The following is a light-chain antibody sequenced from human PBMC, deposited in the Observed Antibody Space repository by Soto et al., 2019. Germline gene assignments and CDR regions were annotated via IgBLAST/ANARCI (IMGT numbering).Light chain of an antibody. CDR1: TSNIGAGYE. CDR3: TSYTTSSTWV. V-gene: IGLV1-40*01. Sequence: QAVVTQPPSVSGAPGQRVTISCTGSTSNIGAGYEVHWYQQLPGTAPKLLVSGHNIRPSGVSDRFSGSKSDNTASLTISGLQADDEADYFCTSYTTSSTWVFGGGTKLTVL. J-gene: IGLJ3*02. CDR2: GHN.